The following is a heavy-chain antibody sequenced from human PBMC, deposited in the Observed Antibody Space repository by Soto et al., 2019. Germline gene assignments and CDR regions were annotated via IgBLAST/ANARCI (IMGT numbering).Heavy chain of an antibody. CDR3: ARDLTPAPTLSSWYPHAFCDY. CDR1: GYTFTSYG. Sequence: QVQLVQSGAEVKKPGASVKVSCKASGYTFTSYGISWVRQAPGQGLEWMGWISAYNGNTNYAQKLQGRVTMTTDTSTSTAYMELRSLRSDDTAVSYCARDLTPAPTLSSWYPHAFCDYWGQGTLVTVSS. D-gene: IGHD6-13*01. J-gene: IGHJ4*02. CDR2: ISAYNGNT. V-gene: IGHV1-18*01.